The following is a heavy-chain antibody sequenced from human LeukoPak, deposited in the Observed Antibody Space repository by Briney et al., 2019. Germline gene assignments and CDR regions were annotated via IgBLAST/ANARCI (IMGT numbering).Heavy chain of an antibody. CDR2: IIPIFGTA. V-gene: IGHV1-69*13. CDR1: GGTFSSYA. J-gene: IGHJ4*02. Sequence: SVKVSCKASGGTFSSYAISWVRQAPGQGLGWMGGIIPIFGTANYAQKFQGRVTITADESTSTAYMELSSLRSEDTAVYYCARSPPTTVVTKYYFDYWGQGTLVTVSS. D-gene: IGHD4-23*01. CDR3: ARSPPTTVVTKYYFDY.